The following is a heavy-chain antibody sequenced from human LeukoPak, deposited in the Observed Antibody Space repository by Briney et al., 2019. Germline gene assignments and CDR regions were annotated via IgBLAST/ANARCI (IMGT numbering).Heavy chain of an antibody. V-gene: IGHV3-74*01. CDR3: ISDLCGRGDQ. D-gene: IGHD1-1*01. CDR1: GFTFSSYW. J-gene: IGHJ5*02. Sequence: GGTLRLSCAASGFTFSSYWMHWVRQAPGKGLEWVSRMDSDGRTIDYADSVKGRFTISTDNAKDTLYLQMSSLRDEDTAVYYCISDLCGRGDQWGRGTLVTVSS. CDR2: MDSDGRTI.